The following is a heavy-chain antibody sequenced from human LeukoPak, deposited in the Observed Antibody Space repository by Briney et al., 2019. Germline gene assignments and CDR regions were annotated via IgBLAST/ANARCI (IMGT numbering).Heavy chain of an antibody. J-gene: IGHJ6*03. CDR2: INHSGST. D-gene: IGHD3-22*01. CDR1: GGSFSGYY. CDR3: ARSYYYDSSGYYYSYYYMDV. V-gene: IGHV4-34*01. Sequence: SETLSLTCAVYGGSFSGYYWSWIRQPPGKGLEWIGEINHSGSTNYNPSLKSRVTISVDTSKNQFSLKLSSVTAADTAVYYCARSYYYDSSGYYYSYYYMDVWGKGTTVTASS.